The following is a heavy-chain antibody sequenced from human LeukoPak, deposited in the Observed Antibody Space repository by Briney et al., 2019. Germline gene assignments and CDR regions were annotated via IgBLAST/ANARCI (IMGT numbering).Heavy chain of an antibody. CDR2: ISGSGGRT. J-gene: IGHJ5*02. CDR3: AKGYYASGSYGWFDT. CDR1: GFTFSDYS. D-gene: IGHD3-10*01. Sequence: PGESPRLSCAASGFTFSDYSMNWVRQAPGKGLEWVSTISGSGGRTFYGDSVKGRFSISRDISKNTLYLQMNSLRAEDTAVYYCAKGYYASGSYGWFDTWGQGTLVTVSS. V-gene: IGHV3-23*01.